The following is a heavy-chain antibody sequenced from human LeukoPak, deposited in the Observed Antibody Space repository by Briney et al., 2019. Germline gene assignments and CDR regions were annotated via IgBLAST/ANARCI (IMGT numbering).Heavy chain of an antibody. CDR2: ISYDGSNK. CDR3: ATGYSYCGGDCFSGNAFDM. J-gene: IGHJ3*02. V-gene: IGHV3-30-3*01. CDR1: GFTFSSYA. Sequence: GGSLRLSCAASGFTFSSYAMHWVRQAPGKGLEWVAVISYDGSNKYYADSVKGRFTISRDNSKNTLYLQMNSLRAEDTAVCYCATGYSYCGGDCFSGNAFDMWGQGTMVTVSS. D-gene: IGHD2-21*02.